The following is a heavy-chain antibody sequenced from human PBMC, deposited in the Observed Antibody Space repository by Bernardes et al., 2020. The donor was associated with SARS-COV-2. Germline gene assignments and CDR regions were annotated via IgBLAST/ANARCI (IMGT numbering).Heavy chain of an antibody. CDR2: INPDGSST. CDR1: GFTFGSAW. D-gene: IGHD2-8*01. J-gene: IGHJ5*02. V-gene: IGHV3-74*01. CDR3: ARDLGYCTNGVCSP. Sequence: GWSLSLSCAASGFTFGSAWFHWVRQAPGKGLVWVSRINPDGSSTNYADSVKGRFTISRDNAKNMLFLQMSGLRAEDTAMYYCARDLGYCTNGVCSPWGQGTLVTVSS.